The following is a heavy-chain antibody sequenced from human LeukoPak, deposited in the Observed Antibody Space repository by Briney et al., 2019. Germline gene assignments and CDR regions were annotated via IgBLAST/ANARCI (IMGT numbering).Heavy chain of an antibody. Sequence: GGSLRLSCAASGVTFSRYAMSWVRQAPGKGLEWVSAIRGSGGDTYYVDSVKGRFTISRDDSKNTLYLQMNSLRAEDTAVYYCAKRKYSGSPGRPDYWGQGTLITVSS. V-gene: IGHV3-23*01. CDR1: GVTFSRYA. CDR3: AKRKYSGSPGRPDY. CDR2: IRGSGGDT. D-gene: IGHD6-13*01. J-gene: IGHJ4*02.